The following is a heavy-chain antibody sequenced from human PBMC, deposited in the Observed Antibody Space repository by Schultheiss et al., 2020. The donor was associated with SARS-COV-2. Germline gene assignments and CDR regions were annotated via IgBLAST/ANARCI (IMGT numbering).Heavy chain of an antibody. D-gene: IGHD2-2*01. V-gene: IGHV3-30-3*01. CDR2: ISYDGSNK. CDR1: GFSFSDYY. J-gene: IGHJ6*02. Sequence: GGSLRLSCAASGFSFSDYYMTWIRQAPGKGLEWVAVISYDGSNKYYADSVKGRFTISRDNSKNTLYLQMNSLRAEDTAVYYCASLHCSGSNCYGIYYHGMDVWGQGTTVTVSS. CDR3: ASLHCSGSNCYGIYYHGMDV.